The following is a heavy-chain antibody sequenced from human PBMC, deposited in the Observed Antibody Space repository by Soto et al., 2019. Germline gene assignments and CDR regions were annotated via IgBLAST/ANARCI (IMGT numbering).Heavy chain of an antibody. CDR1: GFTFSSYA. J-gene: IGHJ4*02. D-gene: IGHD3-22*01. V-gene: IGHV3-23*01. CDR2: ISGSGGST. CDR3: ANYYDSSRYYPFDY. Sequence: GSLRLSCAASGFTFSSYAMSWVRQAPGKGLEWVSAISGSGGSTYYADSVKGRFTISRDNSKNTLYLQMNSLRAEDTAVYYCANYYDSSRYYPFDYWGQGTLVTVSS.